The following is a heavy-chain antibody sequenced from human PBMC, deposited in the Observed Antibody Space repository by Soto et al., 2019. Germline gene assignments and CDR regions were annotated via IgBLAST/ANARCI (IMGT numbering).Heavy chain of an antibody. CDR1: GYCFTTYR. Sequence: PGESLKISCQVSGYCFTTYRIAWVRQTPEKGLGWEGNIYPSDTDTRYRPSFQGQATTSAHKSTNTAYIQWSSQKTTDTAMNYRSRLDSKASCYGYGMDVWGQGTTGTVSS. CDR3: SRLDSKASCYGYGMDV. J-gene: IGHJ6*02. D-gene: IGHD2-2*01. V-gene: IGHV5-51*01. CDR2: IYPSDTDT.